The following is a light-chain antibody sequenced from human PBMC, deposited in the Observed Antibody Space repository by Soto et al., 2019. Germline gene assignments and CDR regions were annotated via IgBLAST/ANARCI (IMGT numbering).Light chain of an antibody. V-gene: IGLV2-23*02. CDR3: CSYAVSLMYV. Sequence: QSVLTQPASVSGSPGQSITISCTRTSSDIGDYNFVSWYQQVPGKAPKLIIYEVTKRPSGVSPRFSGSKSGNTASLTISGXRAEDEGDYYCCSYAVSLMYVFGSGTKSPS. CDR2: EVT. CDR1: SSDIGDYNF. J-gene: IGLJ1*01.